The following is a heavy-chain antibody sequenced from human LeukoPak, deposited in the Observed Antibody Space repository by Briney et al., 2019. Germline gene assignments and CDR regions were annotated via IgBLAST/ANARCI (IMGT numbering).Heavy chain of an antibody. CDR2: IIPIFGTA. CDR3: AIETDPYSSSWYYFDY. Sequence: VKVSCKASGGTFSSYAISWVRQAPGQGLEWMGGIIPIFGTANYAQKFQGRVTITTDESTSTAYMELSSLRSEDTAVYYCAIETDPYSSSWYYFDYWGQGTLVTVSS. V-gene: IGHV1-69*05. J-gene: IGHJ4*02. D-gene: IGHD6-13*01. CDR1: GGTFSSYA.